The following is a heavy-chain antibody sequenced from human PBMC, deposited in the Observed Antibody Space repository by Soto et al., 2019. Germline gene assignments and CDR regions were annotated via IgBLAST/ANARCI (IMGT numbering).Heavy chain of an antibody. CDR2: IYYSGST. Sequence: SETLSLTCTVSGGSISSYYWSWIRQPPGKGLEWIGDIYYSGSTNYNPSLKSRVIISLDTSKNQFSLKLSSVTAADTALYYCARPEGGYGSGYSWFDPWGQGTRVTVSS. CDR1: GGSISSYY. CDR3: ARPEGGYGSGYSWFDP. D-gene: IGHD5-12*01. J-gene: IGHJ5*02. V-gene: IGHV4-59*08.